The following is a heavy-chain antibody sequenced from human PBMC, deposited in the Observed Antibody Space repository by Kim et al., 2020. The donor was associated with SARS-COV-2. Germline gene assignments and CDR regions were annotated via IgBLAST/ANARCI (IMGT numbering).Heavy chain of an antibody. V-gene: IGHV3-23*03. D-gene: IGHD3-16*01. J-gene: IGHJ4*02. CDR2: GSST. CDR3: AKDGGTY. Sequence: GSSTNYADPVKGRFTISRDNSRNTLYLQMNSLRAEDTAVYYCAKDGGTYWGQGTLVTVSS.